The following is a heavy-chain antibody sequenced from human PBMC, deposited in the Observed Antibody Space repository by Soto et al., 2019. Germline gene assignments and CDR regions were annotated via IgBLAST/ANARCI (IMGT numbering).Heavy chain of an antibody. CDR2: IYYSGST. D-gene: IGHD3-10*01. V-gene: IGHV4-59*01. CDR1: GGSISSYY. J-gene: IGHJ4*02. Sequence: PSETLSLTCTVSGGSISSYYWSWIRQPPGKGLEWIGYIYYSGSTNYNPSLKSRVTISVDTSKNQFSLKLSSVTAADTAVYYCARQPTPMDSIAYWGQGTLVTVSS. CDR3: ARQPTPMDSIAY.